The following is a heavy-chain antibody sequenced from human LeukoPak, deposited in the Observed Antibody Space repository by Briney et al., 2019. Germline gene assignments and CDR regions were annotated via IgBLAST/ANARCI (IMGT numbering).Heavy chain of an antibody. D-gene: IGHD3-22*01. V-gene: IGHV3-30*04. CDR2: ISYDGSNR. CDR3: AREYYYDGSGYYDNWFDP. CDR1: GFTFSSYA. Sequence: GRSLRLSCAASGFTFSSYAMHWVRQAPGKGLEWVAVISYDGSNRYYADSVKGRFTISRDNSKNTLYLQMNSLRAEDTAVYYCAREYYYDGSGYYDNWFDPWGQGTLVTVSS. J-gene: IGHJ5*02.